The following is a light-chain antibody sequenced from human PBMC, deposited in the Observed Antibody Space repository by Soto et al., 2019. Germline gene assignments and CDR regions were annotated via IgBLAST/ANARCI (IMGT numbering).Light chain of an antibody. J-gene: IGLJ2*01. V-gene: IGLV2-14*01. CDR3: SSYTSSSTLV. Sequence: QSVLTQPASVSGSPGQSITISCTGTSSDVGGYNYVSWYPQHPGKAPKLMIYDVSNRPSGVSNRFSGSKSGNTASLTISGLQAEDEADYYCSSYTSSSTLVFGGGTQLTVL. CDR1: SSDVGGYNY. CDR2: DVS.